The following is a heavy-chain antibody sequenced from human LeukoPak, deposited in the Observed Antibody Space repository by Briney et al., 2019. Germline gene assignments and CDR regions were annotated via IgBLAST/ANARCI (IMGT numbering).Heavy chain of an antibody. D-gene: IGHD5-12*01. Sequence: PSETLSLTCTVSGGSISSTSSYWGWIRQPPGKGLEWIATIYYSGSTYYNASLKSRITIAVDTSKSQFSLKLSSVTAADTAVYYCARGKGYSGYGYYYYMDVWGKGTTVTVSS. V-gene: IGHV4-39*01. CDR2: IYYSGST. CDR1: GGSISSTSSY. CDR3: ARGKGYSGYGYYYYMDV. J-gene: IGHJ6*03.